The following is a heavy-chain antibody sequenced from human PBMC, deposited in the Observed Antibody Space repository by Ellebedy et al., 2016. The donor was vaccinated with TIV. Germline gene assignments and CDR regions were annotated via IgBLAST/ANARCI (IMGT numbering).Heavy chain of an antibody. CDR3: ARDLGTHGQKWFDP. CDR2: AFYTGYI. J-gene: IGHJ5*02. Sequence: MPSETLSLTCTVSDGSISNYYWSWIRQPPGKGLEWIGHAFYTGYINYNPSLKSRLSMSVDTSKNQLSLRLTSVTAADSAVYYCARDLGTHGQKWFDPWGQGILVTVAS. D-gene: IGHD3-16*01. V-gene: IGHV4-59*01. CDR1: DGSISNYY.